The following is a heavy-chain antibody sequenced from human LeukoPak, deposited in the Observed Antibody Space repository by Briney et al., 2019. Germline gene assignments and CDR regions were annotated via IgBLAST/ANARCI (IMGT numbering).Heavy chain of an antibody. CDR1: GYTFTSYD. J-gene: IGHJ5*02. CDR2: MNPNSGNT. D-gene: IGHD3-9*01. CDR3: ARTATLRYFDWLKGDWFDP. V-gene: IGHV1-8*01. Sequence: ASVKVSCKASGYTFTSYDINWVRQATGQGLEWMGWMNPNSGNTGYAQKFQGRVTMTRNTSISTAYMELSSLRSEDTAVYYCARTATLRYFDWLKGDWFDPWGQGTLVTVSS.